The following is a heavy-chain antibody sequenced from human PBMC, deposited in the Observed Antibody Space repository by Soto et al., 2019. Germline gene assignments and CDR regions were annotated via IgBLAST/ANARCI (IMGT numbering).Heavy chain of an antibody. V-gene: IGHV1-69*13. CDR3: AGEYYGSGNYYNSRPHYFDS. CDR1: GGTFSSYA. D-gene: IGHD3-10*01. J-gene: IGHJ4*02. CDR2: LMPILGTA. Sequence: ASVKVSCNASGGTFSSYAISWVRQAPGQGLEWMGGLMPILGTANCGQKFQDRVTVTADLTTTTDNMELCILRSEDTVVDDGAGEYYGSGNYYNSRPHYFDSWGQGTLVTVSS.